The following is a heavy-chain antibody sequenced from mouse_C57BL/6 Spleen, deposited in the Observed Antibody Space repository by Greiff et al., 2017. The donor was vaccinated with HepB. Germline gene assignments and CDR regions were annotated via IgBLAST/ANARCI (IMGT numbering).Heavy chain of an antibody. CDR3: ARKGYDYEGDFDY. Sequence: EVQLQQSGPELVKPGASVKISCKASGYTFTDYYMNWVKQSHGKSLEWIGDINPNNGGTSYNQKFKGKATLTVDKSSSTAYMELRSLTSEDSAVYYCARKGYDYEGDFDYWGQGTTLTVSS. CDR1: GYTFTDYY. J-gene: IGHJ2*01. D-gene: IGHD2-4*01. CDR2: INPNNGGT. V-gene: IGHV1-26*01.